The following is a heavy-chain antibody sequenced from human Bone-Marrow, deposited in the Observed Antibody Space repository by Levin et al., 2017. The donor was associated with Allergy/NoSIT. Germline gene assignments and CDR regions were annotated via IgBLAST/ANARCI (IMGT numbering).Heavy chain of an antibody. V-gene: IGHV3-48*03. D-gene: IGHD3-10*01. CDR1: GFTFSNYE. Sequence: GESLKISCAASGFTFSNYEMNWVRQAPGKGLEWVSYISSSDSTIYYADSVKGRFTISRDNAKSSLYLQMNSLRVEDTAIYYCARDGRFGELLGYWGQGTLVTVSS. J-gene: IGHJ4*02. CDR3: ARDGRFGELLGY. CDR2: ISSSDSTI.